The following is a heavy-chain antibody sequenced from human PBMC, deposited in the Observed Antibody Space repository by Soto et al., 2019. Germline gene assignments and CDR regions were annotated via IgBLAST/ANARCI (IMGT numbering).Heavy chain of an antibody. J-gene: IGHJ3*01. CDR2: GNHRGST. CDR1: GGSCTGYY. CDR3: ARSTPFSSFRGLDV. D-gene: IGHD6-6*01. V-gene: IGHV4-34*02. Sequence: QVQLKQWGAGLLKPSETLSLTCAVNGGSCTGYYSTYIRQSPEKGLEWIGEGNHRGSTTYNPSLKRRVTISVDASNNQFSLYLSSVTAAYTAVYYCARSTPFSSFRGLDVWGLWTMVTVSS.